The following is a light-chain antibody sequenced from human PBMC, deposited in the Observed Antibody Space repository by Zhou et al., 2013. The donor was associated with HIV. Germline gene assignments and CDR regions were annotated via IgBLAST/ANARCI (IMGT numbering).Light chain of an antibody. CDR1: QSVNNN. Sequence: EIVMTQSPATLSVSPGERATLSCRASQSVNNNLAWYQQKPGQAPRLLISGASTRATDVPARFSGSGSGTDFTLTISSLEPEDFAVYYCQQRSNWPPTFGQGTRLEIK. CDR3: QQRSNWPPT. J-gene: IGKJ5*01. V-gene: IGKV3-15*01. CDR2: GAS.